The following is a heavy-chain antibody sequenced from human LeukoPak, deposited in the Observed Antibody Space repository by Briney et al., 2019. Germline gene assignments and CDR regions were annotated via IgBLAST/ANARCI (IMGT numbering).Heavy chain of an antibody. CDR3: ARDGLDSSGPVAFDI. D-gene: IGHD3-22*01. V-gene: IGHV3-66*01. J-gene: IGHJ3*02. CDR1: EFTVSGNH. Sequence: GGSLRLSCVASEFTVSGNHMSWVRQAPGKGLKWVSIIHINGDTHYADSVKGRFTISRDNSKRTVYLQMNSLRSEDTAVYYCARDGLDSSGPVAFDIWGQGTMVTVSS. CDR2: IHINGDT.